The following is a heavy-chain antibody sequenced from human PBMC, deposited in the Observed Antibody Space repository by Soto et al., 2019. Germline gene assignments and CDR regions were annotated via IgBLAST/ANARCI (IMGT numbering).Heavy chain of an antibody. CDR2: ISDAAGSA. CDR1: GFTFSSYA. Sequence: PGGSLRLSCVASGFTFSSYAMSGVRQVPGKGLEWVSTISDAAGSAYYVDSVKGRFTISRDNSKKTLYLQMNSLRAEDSAVYYCARPYGGKIGDAPDLWGPGTMVTVSS. D-gene: IGHD4-17*01. J-gene: IGHJ3*01. CDR3: ARPYGGKIGDAPDL. V-gene: IGHV3-23*01.